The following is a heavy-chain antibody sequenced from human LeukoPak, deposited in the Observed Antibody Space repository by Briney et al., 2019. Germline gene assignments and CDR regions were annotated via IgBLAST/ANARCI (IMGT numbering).Heavy chain of an antibody. V-gene: IGHV3-23*01. CDR2: ISGSGGST. CDR1: GFTFSSYW. D-gene: IGHD6-13*01. J-gene: IGHJ6*02. CDR3: AKENSSSWATYYYYYGMDV. Sequence: GGSLRLSCAASGFTFSSYWMSWVRQAPGKGLEWVSAISGSGGSTYYADSVKGRFTISRDNSKNTLYLQMNSLRAEDTAVYYCAKENSSSWATYYYYYGMDVWGQGTTVTVSS.